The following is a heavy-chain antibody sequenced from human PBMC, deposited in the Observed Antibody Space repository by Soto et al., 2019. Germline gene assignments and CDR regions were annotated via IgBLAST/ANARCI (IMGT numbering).Heavy chain of an antibody. D-gene: IGHD1-1*01. CDR1: GYTFTFRY. CDR2: ITPFKSDT. J-gene: IGHJ3*02. Sequence: ASVKVSCKASGYTFTFRYLHWVRQAPGQALEWMGWITPFKSDTNYAQKFQDRVTITRDRSVSTAYMELSNLRSDDTAMYYCARSPFAGSDAFDIWGQGTMVTVSS. V-gene: IGHV1-45*02. CDR3: ARSPFAGSDAFDI.